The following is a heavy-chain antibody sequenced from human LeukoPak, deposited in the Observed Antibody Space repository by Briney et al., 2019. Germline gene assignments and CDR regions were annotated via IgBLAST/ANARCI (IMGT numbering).Heavy chain of an antibody. J-gene: IGHJ5*02. Sequence: ASVKVSCKASGYTFTSYAMNWVRQAPGQGLEWMGWINTNTGNPTYAQGFTGRFIFSLDTSVSTAYLQISSLKAEDTAVYYCARAGYSGYDKMNWFDPWGQGTLVTVSS. CDR1: GYTFTSYA. CDR2: INTNTGNP. CDR3: ARAGYSGYDKMNWFDP. V-gene: IGHV7-4-1*02. D-gene: IGHD5-12*01.